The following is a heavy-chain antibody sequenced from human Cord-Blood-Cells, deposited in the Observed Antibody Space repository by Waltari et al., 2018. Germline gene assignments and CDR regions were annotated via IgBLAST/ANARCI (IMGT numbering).Heavy chain of an antibody. Sequence: QVQLQQWGAGLLKPSETLSLTCAVYGGSFSGYYWSWIRQPPGKGLEWIGEINHIGRTNYNPAIKSRVTISVDTSRNQVSRKLSSVTAADTAVYYCASRQYGYSSSWYYFDYWGQGTLVTVSS. D-gene: IGHD6-13*01. V-gene: IGHV4-34*01. CDR3: ASRQYGYSSSWYYFDY. J-gene: IGHJ4*02. CDR1: GGSFSGYY. CDR2: INHIGRT.